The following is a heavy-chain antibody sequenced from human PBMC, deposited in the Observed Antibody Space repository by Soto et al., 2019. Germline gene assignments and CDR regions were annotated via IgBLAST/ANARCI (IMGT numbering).Heavy chain of an antibody. V-gene: IGHV1-69*06. Sequence: QVQLVQSGAEVKKPGSSVKVSCKASGGTFSSYAISWVRQAPGPGLEWMGGIIHIFGTANYAQKFQGRVTITADKSTSTAYMALSSLGSEDTAVYSCAMKADYAFWSGFRYGMDGWGHGTTVTVSS. D-gene: IGHD3-3*01. J-gene: IGHJ6*02. CDR3: AMKADYAFWSGFRYGMDG. CDR1: GGTFSSYA. CDR2: IIHIFGTA.